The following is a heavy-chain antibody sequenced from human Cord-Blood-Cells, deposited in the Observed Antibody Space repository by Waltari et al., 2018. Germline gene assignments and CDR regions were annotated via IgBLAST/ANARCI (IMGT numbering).Heavy chain of an antibody. D-gene: IGHD2-2*01. J-gene: IGHJ5*02. CDR1: GYSFTSFW. Sequence: EVQLVQSGAEVKKPGESLKISCKGSGYSFTSFWSGWVRQLPGKGLEWMAIIYPGDSDTRYSPSFQGQVTISADKSISTAYLQWSSLKASDTAMYYCARQGCSSTSCYNGLDPWGQGTLVTVSS. CDR2: IYPGDSDT. CDR3: ARQGCSSTSCYNGLDP. V-gene: IGHV5-51*01.